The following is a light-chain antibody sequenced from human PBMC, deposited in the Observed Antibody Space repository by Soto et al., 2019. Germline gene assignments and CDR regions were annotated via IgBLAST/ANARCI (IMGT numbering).Light chain of an antibody. Sequence: EIVLTQSPGALSVAPGETLSLSCRASEAINNNFVAWYQQRPGQVPRLLMYGASIGVSGVPDRISGRRSGTGFILNIARVEPEDSAVYFCQQYHLSPLPFGGGTQV. CDR1: EAINNNF. J-gene: IGKJ4*01. V-gene: IGKV3-20*01. CDR2: GAS. CDR3: QQYHLSPLP.